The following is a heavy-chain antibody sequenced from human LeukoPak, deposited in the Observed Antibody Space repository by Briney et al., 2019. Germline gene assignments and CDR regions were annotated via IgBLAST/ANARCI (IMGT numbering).Heavy chain of an antibody. CDR1: GYTFTRYG. Sequence: GASVKVSCKASGYTFTRYGMSWVRQAPGQGLEWMGWISGSNGNTNYAQKLQGRVTMTTDTSTGTAYMELRSLRSDDTAVYYCARPVMAYYYGSGSYLDPWGQGTLVTVSS. V-gene: IGHV1-18*01. CDR3: ARPVMAYYYGSGSYLDP. CDR2: ISGSNGNT. D-gene: IGHD3-10*01. J-gene: IGHJ5*02.